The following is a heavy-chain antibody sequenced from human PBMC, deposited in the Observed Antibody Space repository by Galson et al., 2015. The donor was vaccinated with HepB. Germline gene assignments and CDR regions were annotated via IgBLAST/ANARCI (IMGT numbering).Heavy chain of an antibody. CDR2: IWYDGSNK. J-gene: IGHJ4*02. CDR1: GFTFSSYG. D-gene: IGHD6-6*01. CDR3: ARSGKMGWQLVLPDY. V-gene: IGHV3-33*01. Sequence: SLRLSCAASGFTFSSYGMHWVRQAPGKGLEWVAVIWYDGSNKYYADSVKGRFTISRDNSKNTLYLQMNSLRAEDTAVYYCARSGKMGWQLVLPDYWGQGTLVTVSS.